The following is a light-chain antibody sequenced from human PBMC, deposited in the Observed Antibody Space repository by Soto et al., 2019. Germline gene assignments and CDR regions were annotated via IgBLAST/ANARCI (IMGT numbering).Light chain of an antibody. CDR2: LGS. J-gene: IGKJ1*01. CDR3: MQDLQTPRT. Sequence: DIVMTQSPLSLPVTPGEPASISCRSSQSLLHSNGYNYLDWYLQKPGQSPQLLIYLGSNRYSGVPDRFSGSGSGTDFTLKISRVEAEDVGVYYCMQDLQTPRTFGQGTKVEIK. CDR1: QSLLHSNGYNY. V-gene: IGKV2-28*01.